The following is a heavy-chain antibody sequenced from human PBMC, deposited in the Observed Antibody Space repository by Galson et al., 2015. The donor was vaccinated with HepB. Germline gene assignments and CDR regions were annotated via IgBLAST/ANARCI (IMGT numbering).Heavy chain of an antibody. D-gene: IGHD1-1*01. V-gene: IGHV3-21*04. J-gene: IGHJ4*02. CDR2: ISHDGAYI. CDR3: ARDVNWSVDS. CDR1: GFTFSNYV. Sequence: SLRLSCAASGFTFSNYVMNWVRQAPGKGLEWVSLISHDGAYIRYTDSVKGRFTVSRDNAKNSLDLQMNSLRADDTAVYFCARDVNWSVDSWGQGTLVTVSS.